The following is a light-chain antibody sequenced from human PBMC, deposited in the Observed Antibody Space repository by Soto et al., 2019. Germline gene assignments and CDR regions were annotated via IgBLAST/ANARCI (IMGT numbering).Light chain of an antibody. J-gene: IGKJ1*01. CDR2: GAS. V-gene: IGKV3-15*01. CDR3: QQYNNWPPDRT. Sequence: EIVMTQSPATLSVSPGERATLSCRVSQSVGSNLAWYQQKPGQAPRLLIYGASTRATGIPARFSASGSGTEFTPTISSLQSEDFAIYFCQQYNNWPPDRTFGQGTKVEIK. CDR1: QSVGSN.